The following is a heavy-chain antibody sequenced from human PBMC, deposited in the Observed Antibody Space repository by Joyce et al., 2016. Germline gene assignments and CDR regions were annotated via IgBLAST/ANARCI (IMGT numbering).Heavy chain of an antibody. CDR3: ARARPATGAFDY. V-gene: IGHV1-2*02. CDR2: INPNNGGT. CDR1: RYTLSDYH. Sequence: QVQLVQSGAEVKKPGASVKVSCQTSRYTLSDYHMHWLRQAPGQGLEWRGWINPNNGGTHYSEKFQGRVTMTRDTSISTAYMELRRLTSDDTAVYYCARARPATGAFDYWGQGALVTVSS. D-gene: IGHD2-2*01. J-gene: IGHJ4*02.